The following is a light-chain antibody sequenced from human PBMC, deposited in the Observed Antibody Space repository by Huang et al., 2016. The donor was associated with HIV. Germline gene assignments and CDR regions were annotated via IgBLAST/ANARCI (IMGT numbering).Light chain of an antibody. J-gene: IGKJ1*01. CDR1: QGISSY. CDR2: AAS. Sequence: IQLTQSPSSLSASVGDRVTIPCRASQGISSYLAWYQQKPGKAPNLLIYAASTLQSGVPSRFSGSGSGTDFTLTISSLQPEDFATYHCQQLNSYPPTFGQGTKVEIK. V-gene: IGKV1-9*01. CDR3: QQLNSYPPT.